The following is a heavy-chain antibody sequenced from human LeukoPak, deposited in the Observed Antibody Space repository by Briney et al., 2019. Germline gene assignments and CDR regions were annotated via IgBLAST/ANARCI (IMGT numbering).Heavy chain of an antibody. D-gene: IGHD6-13*01. CDR2: ISYDGSNK. J-gene: IGHJ4*02. V-gene: IGHV3-30*04. Sequence: GRSLRLSCAASGFTFSSYAMHWVRQAPGKGLEWVAVISYDGSNKYYADSVKGRFTISRDNSKNTLYLQMNSLRAEDTAVYYCARGRGPQLAPHFDYWGQGTLVTASS. CDR1: GFTFSSYA. CDR3: ARGRGPQLAPHFDY.